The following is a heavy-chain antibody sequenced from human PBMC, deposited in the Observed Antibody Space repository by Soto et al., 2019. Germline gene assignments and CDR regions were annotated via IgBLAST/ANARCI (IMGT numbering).Heavy chain of an antibody. D-gene: IGHD3-10*01. CDR3: ARDGPVLLWFGENWFDP. V-gene: IGHV4-34*01. Sequence: SETLSLTCAVYGGSFSGYYWSWIRQPPGKGLEWIGEINHSGSTNYNPSLKSRVTISVDTSKNQFSLKLSSVTAADTAVYYCARDGPVLLWFGENWFDPWGQGTLVTVSS. CDR1: GGSFSGYY. J-gene: IGHJ5*02. CDR2: INHSGST.